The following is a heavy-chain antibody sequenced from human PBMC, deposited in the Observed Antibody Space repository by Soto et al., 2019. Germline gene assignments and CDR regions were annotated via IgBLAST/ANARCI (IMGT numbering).Heavy chain of an antibody. Sequence: GGSLRLSCAASSGFSVSSYSMNWVRQAPGKGLEWVSFISSTSSYIYYADSVKGRFTVSRDNAKRSLYLQMMSLTAEDTAIYYCVRGGGGGLFDPWGQGTMVTVS. J-gene: IGHJ5*02. CDR2: ISSTSSYI. CDR1: GFSVSSYS. CDR3: VRGGGGGLFDP. V-gene: IGHV3-21*01. D-gene: IGHD2-15*01.